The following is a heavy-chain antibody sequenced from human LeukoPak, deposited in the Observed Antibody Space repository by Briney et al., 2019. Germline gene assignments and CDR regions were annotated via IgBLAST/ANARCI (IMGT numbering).Heavy chain of an antibody. J-gene: IGHJ4*02. V-gene: IGHV3-30*02. CDR1: GFTFSSYG. D-gene: IGHD5-18*01. Sequence: GGSLRLSCAASGFTFSSYGMHWVRQAPGKGLEWVAFIRYDGSNKYYADSVKGRFTISRDNSKNTLYLQMNSLRAEDTAVYYCAKEWMELEHLDYWGQGTQVTVSS. CDR2: IRYDGSNK. CDR3: AKEWMELEHLDY.